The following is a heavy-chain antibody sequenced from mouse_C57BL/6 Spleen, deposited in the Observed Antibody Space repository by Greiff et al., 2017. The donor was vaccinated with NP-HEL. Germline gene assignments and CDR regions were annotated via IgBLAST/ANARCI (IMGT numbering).Heavy chain of an antibody. V-gene: IGHV3-6*01. CDR3: ARGTTVVGHWYFDV. D-gene: IGHD1-1*01. CDR1: GYSITSGYY. J-gene: IGHJ1*03. Sequence: EVQRVESGPGLVKPSQSLSLTCSVTGYSITSGYYWNWIRQFPGNKLEWMGYISYDGSNNYNPSLKNRISITRDTSKNQFFLKLNAVTTEDTATYYCARGTTVVGHWYFDVWGTGTTVTVSS. CDR2: ISYDGSN.